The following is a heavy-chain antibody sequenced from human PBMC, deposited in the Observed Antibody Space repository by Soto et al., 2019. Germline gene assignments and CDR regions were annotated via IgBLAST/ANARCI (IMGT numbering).Heavy chain of an antibody. J-gene: IGHJ3*02. Sequence: ASETLSLTCTVSGGSISSYYWSWIRQPPGKGLEWIGYIYYSGSTNYNPSLKSRVTISVDTSKNQFSLKLSSVTAADTAVYYCARHIGDYGAFDIWGQGTMVTVSS. CDR3: ARHIGDYGAFDI. CDR2: IYYSGST. V-gene: IGHV4-59*08. D-gene: IGHD4-17*01. CDR1: GGSISSYY.